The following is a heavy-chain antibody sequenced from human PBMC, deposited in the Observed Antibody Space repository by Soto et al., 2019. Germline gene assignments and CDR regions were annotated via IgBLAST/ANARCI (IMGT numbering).Heavy chain of an antibody. CDR3: ARVVVATIHYYYYYMDV. V-gene: IGHV1-18*01. CDR1: GYTFTSYG. CDR2: ISAYNGNT. Sequence: QVQLVQSGAEVKKPGASVKVSCKASGYTFTSYGISWVRQAPGQGLEWMGWISAYNGNTNYAQKLQGRVTMTTDTATSTAYRELRSLRSDDTAVYYCARVVVATIHYYYYYMDVWGKGTTVTVSS. D-gene: IGHD5-12*01. J-gene: IGHJ6*03.